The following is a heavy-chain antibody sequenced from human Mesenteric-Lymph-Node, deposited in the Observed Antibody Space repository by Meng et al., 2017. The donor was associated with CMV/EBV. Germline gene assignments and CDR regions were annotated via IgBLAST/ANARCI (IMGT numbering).Heavy chain of an antibody. Sequence: ASVKVSCKASGYRFTDYGISWVRQAPGQGPEWMGDISAYNGKPNYSQKFQDRITMTPDTSTSTAYMELRSLRSDDTAVYYCARGGGRRYFDYWGQGTLVTVSS. CDR2: ISAYNGKP. J-gene: IGHJ4*02. CDR1: GYRFTDYG. D-gene: IGHD2-15*01. CDR3: ARGGGRRYFDY. V-gene: IGHV1-18*04.